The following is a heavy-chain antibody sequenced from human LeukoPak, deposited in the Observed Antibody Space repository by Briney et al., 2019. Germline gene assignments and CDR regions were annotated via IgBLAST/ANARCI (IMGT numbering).Heavy chain of an antibody. D-gene: IGHD6-19*01. V-gene: IGHV1-46*01. J-gene: IGHJ4*02. CDR1: GYTFTSYY. CDR2: VNPSGGST. CDR3: ARDLGSGWSLFDY. Sequence: ASVKVSCKASGYTFTSYYIHWVRHAPGQGLEWMGTVNPSGGSTSYAQKFQGGVTMTRDMCTSTVYMWGSSLRSEDTGAYYCARDLGSGWSLFDYWGQGTLVTVSS.